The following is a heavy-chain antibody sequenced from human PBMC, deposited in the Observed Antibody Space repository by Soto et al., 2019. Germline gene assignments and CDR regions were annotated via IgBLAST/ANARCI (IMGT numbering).Heavy chain of an antibody. CDR1: GGSISSGGYY. J-gene: IGHJ6*02. V-gene: IGHV4-31*03. CDR2: IYYSGST. CDR3: AVTGYSSSPGYYGMDV. D-gene: IGHD6-6*01. Sequence: PSETLSLTCTVSGGSISSGGYYWSWIRQHPGKGLEWIGYIYYSGSTYYNLSLKSRVTISVDTSKNQFSLKLSSVTAADTAVYYCAVTGYSSSPGYYGMDVWGQGTTVTVSS.